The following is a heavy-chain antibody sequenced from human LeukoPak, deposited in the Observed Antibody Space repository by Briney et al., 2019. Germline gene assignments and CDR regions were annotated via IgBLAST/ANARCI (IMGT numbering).Heavy chain of an antibody. CDR1: GGSINSSSYY. CDR2: LYYSGNT. CDR3: ARVKAVVTPWVFDY. V-gene: IGHV4-39*07. D-gene: IGHD4-23*01. Sequence: SETLSLTCTVSGGSINSSSYYWGWIRQPPGKGLEWIGSLYYSGNTYYNPSLKSRVTISVDTSKNQFSLKLSSVTAADTAVYFCARVKAVVTPWVFDYWGQGSLVTVSS. J-gene: IGHJ4*02.